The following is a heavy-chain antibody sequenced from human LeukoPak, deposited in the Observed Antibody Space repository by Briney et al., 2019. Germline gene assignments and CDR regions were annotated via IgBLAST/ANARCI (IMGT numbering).Heavy chain of an antibody. D-gene: IGHD3-22*01. CDR2: IYYSGST. CDR3: ASDYYDSSGYYRALDY. CDR1: GGSISSSSYY. Sequence: PSETLSLTCTVSGGSISSSSYYWGWIRQPPGKGLEWIGSIYYSGSTYYNPSLKSRVTISVDTSKNQFSLKLSSVTAADTAVYYCASDYYDSSGYYRALDYWGQGTLVTVSS. V-gene: IGHV4-39*07. J-gene: IGHJ4*02.